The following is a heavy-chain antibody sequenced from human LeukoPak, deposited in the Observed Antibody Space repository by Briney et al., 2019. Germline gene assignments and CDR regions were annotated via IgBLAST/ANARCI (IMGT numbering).Heavy chain of an antibody. V-gene: IGHV3-53*01. J-gene: IGHJ4*02. Sequence: GGSLRLSCAASGFTVSSNDMSWVRQAPGKGLEWVSVIYSGGSPYYADSVKGRFTISRDIAKNSLYLQMNSLRAEDTAVYYCARDYYYGSGSYYKSDYWGQGTLVTVSS. D-gene: IGHD3-10*01. CDR3: ARDYYYGSGSYYKSDY. CDR2: IYSGGSP. CDR1: GFTVSSND.